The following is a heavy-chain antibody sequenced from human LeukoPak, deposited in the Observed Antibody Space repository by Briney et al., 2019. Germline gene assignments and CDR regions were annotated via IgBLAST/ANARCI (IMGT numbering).Heavy chain of an antibody. J-gene: IGHJ5*02. CDR1: GGSISSSSYY. Sequence: SGTLSLTXTVSGGSISSSSYYWGCIRQPPGKGLEWIGSIYCTGSTYYNPSLKSRVTISVDTSKNQFSLKLSSVTAADTAVYYCARMGLIRYCSGGSCYSTWFDPWGQGTLVTVSS. D-gene: IGHD2-15*01. CDR3: ARMGLIRYCSGGSCYSTWFDP. CDR2: IYCTGST. V-gene: IGHV4-39*01.